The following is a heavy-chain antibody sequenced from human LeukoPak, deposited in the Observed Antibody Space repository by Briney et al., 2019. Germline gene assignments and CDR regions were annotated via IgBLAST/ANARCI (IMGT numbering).Heavy chain of an antibody. J-gene: IGHJ4*02. CDR3: ATHMVRGVSTHFDY. Sequence: AASVKVSCKASGVTFSSYAISWVRQAPGQGLEWMGGIIPIFGTANYAQKFQGRVTITADESTSTAYMELSSLRSEDTAVYYCATHMVRGVSTHFDYWGQGTLVTVSS. CDR1: GVTFSSYA. CDR2: IIPIFGTA. V-gene: IGHV1-69*13. D-gene: IGHD3-10*01.